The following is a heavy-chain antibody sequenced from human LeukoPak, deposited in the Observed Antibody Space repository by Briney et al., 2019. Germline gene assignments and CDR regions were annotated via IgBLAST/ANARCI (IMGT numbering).Heavy chain of an antibody. CDR2: INPGDSDT. CDR1: GYSFTSSW. J-gene: IGHJ5*02. CDR3: ARQPGAGWFDP. D-gene: IGHD3-10*01. Sequence: GESLQISCQASGYSFTSSWIGWARQMPGKGLEWMAIINPGDSDTRYSPSFQGQVSISADKSISTVYLQWGSLKASDTAMYYCARQPGAGWFDPWGQGTLVTVSS. V-gene: IGHV5-51*01.